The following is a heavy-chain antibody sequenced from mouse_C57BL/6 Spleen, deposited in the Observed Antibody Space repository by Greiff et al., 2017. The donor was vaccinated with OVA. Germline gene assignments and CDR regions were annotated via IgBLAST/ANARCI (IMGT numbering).Heavy chain of an antibody. Sequence: DVMLVESGGGLVKPGGSLKLSCAASGFTFSSYTMSWVRQTPEKRLEWVATISGGVGNTYYPDSVKGRFTISRDNAKNTLYLQMSSLRSEDTALYYCARRDDGYYDWYFDVWGTGTTVTVSS. CDR3: ARRDDGYYDWYFDV. CDR2: ISGGVGNT. D-gene: IGHD2-3*01. J-gene: IGHJ1*03. CDR1: GFTFSSYT. V-gene: IGHV5-9*01.